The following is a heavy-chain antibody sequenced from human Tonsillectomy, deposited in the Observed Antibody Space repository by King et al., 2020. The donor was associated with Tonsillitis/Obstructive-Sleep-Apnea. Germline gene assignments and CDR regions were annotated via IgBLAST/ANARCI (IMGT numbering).Heavy chain of an antibody. CDR1: GGTFSDYA. D-gene: IGHD2-2*01. V-gene: IGHV1-69*12. CDR3: ARGDIVVVSAAMADNYYYYYMDV. J-gene: IGHJ6*03. Sequence: QLVQSGAEVKKPGSSVKVSCKASGGTFSDYAISWLRQAPGQGLEWMGGIIPIFLTANYAQKFQGRVTITADESTSTAYMELSSLRSEDTAVYYCARGDIVVVSAAMADNYYYYYMDVWGKGTTVTVSS. CDR2: IIPIFLTA.